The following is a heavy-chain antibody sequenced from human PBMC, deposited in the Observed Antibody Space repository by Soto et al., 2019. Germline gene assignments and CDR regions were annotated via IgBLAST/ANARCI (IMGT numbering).Heavy chain of an antibody. CDR1: GFTFSSYD. CDR3: VRSGTAPMLRHNWFDP. V-gene: IGHV3-21*01. J-gene: IGHJ5*02. CDR2: ITTSGSYI. Sequence: EVQLVESGGGLVKPGGSLRLSCAASGFTFSSYDMNWVRQAPGKGLEYVSSITTSGSYIYYGDSVRGRFTISRDNAKNSLFLQMDSLRAEDAAVYYGVRSGTAPMLRHNWFDPWGQGTLVPVSS. D-gene: IGHD1-1*01.